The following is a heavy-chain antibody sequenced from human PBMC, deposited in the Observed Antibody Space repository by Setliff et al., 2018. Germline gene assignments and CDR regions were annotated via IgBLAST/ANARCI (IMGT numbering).Heavy chain of an antibody. CDR2: FDPEDGET. CDR3: ATGRLLWFRELIKDAFDI. J-gene: IGHJ3*02. CDR1: GYTLTELS. D-gene: IGHD3-10*01. V-gene: IGHV1-24*01. Sequence: ASVKVSCKVSGYTLTELSMHWVRQAPGKGLEWMGGFDPEDGETIYAQKFQGRVTMTEDTSTDTAYMELSSLRSEDTAVYYCATGRLLWFRELIKDAFDIWGQGTMVTVSS.